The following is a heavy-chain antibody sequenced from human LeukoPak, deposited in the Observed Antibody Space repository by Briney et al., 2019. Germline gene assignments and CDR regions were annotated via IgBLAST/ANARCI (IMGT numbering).Heavy chain of an antibody. J-gene: IGHJ4*02. V-gene: IGHV3-23*01. CDR1: GFTFSSSA. Sequence: GGSLRLSCAASGFTFSSSAMSWVRQAPGKGLEWVSAMSGSGGSTYYADSVKGRFTVSRDNSKNTLYLQMNSLRAEDTAVYYCAKALLSTATPYFDYWGQGTLVTVSS. D-gene: IGHD5-18*01. CDR3: AKALLSTATPYFDY. CDR2: MSGSGGST.